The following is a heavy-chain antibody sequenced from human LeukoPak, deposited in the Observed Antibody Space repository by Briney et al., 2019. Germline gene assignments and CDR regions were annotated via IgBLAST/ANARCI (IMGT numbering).Heavy chain of an antibody. V-gene: IGHV3-20*04. D-gene: IGHD1-14*01. Sequence: PGGSLRLSCAASGFTFDDYGMSWVRQAPGKGLEWVSGINWNGGSTGYADSVKGRFTISRENAKNSLYLQMNSLRAEDTALYYCARVPPQRDHLYYFDYWGQGTLVTVSS. J-gene: IGHJ4*02. CDR2: INWNGGST. CDR3: ARVPPQRDHLYYFDY. CDR1: GFTFDDYG.